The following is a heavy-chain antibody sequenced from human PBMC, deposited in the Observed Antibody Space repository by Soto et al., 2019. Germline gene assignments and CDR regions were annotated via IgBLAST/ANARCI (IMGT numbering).Heavy chain of an antibody. J-gene: IGHJ6*03. CDR2: MNPNSGNT. CDR1: GYTFTSYD. V-gene: IGHV1-8*01. Sequence: ASVKVSCKASGYTFTSYDINWVRQATGQELEWMGWMNPNSGNTGYAQKFQGRVTMTRNTSISTAYMELSSLRSEDTAVYYCARGSGSVLLWFGSVYYYYYYMDVWGKGTTVTVSS. CDR3: ARGSGSVLLWFGSVYYYYYYMDV. D-gene: IGHD3-10*01.